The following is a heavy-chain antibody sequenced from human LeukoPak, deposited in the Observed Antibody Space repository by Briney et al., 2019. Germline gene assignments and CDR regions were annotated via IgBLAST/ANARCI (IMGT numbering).Heavy chain of an antibody. CDR3: ARLQGDSTAIFDY. CDR1: GGSISGDY. J-gene: IGHJ4*02. CDR2: IYYTGAT. D-gene: IGHD2-21*01. V-gene: IGHV4-59*01. Sequence: SETLSLTCTVSGGSISGDYWSWIRQPPGKGLEWAAYIYYTGATNDNPSPKSLATISVDTSKNQFSLRLSSVTAADTAVYYCARLQGDSTAIFDYWGQGTLVSVSS.